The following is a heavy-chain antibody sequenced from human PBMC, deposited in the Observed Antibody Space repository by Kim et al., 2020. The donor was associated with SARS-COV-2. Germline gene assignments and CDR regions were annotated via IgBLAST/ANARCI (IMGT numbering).Heavy chain of an antibody. CDR2: IIPIFGTA. V-gene: IGHV1-69*13. D-gene: IGHD3-10*01. CDR1: GGTFSSYA. J-gene: IGHJ4*02. Sequence: SVKVSCKASGGTFSSYAISWVRQAPGQGLEWMGGIIPIFGTANYAQKFQGRVTITADESTSTAYMELSSLRSEDTAVYYCARVEFGELSSHYFDYWGQGTLVTVSS. CDR3: ARVEFGELSSHYFDY.